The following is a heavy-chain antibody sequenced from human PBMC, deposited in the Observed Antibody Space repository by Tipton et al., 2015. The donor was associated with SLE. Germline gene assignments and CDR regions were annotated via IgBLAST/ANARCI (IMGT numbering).Heavy chain of an antibody. V-gene: IGHV4-34*01. J-gene: IGHJ6*02. Sequence: TLSLTCAVYGGSFSGYYWSWIRQPPGKGLGWIGEINHSGSTNYNPSLKSRVTISVDTSKNQFSLKLSSVTAADTAVYYCARHSHCSSTSCYPPYYYGMDVWGQGTTVTVSS. D-gene: IGHD2-2*01. CDR2: INHSGST. CDR3: ARHSHCSSTSCYPPYYYGMDV. CDR1: GGSFSGYY.